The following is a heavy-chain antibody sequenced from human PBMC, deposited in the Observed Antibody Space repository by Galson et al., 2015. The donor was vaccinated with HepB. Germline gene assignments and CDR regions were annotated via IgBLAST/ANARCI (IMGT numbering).Heavy chain of an antibody. Sequence: QSGAEVKKPGESLKISCKGSGYSFTSYWIGWVRQMPGKGLEWMGIIYPGDSDTRYSPSFQGQVTISADKSISTAYLQWSSLKASDTAMYYCARLRRARGVPSDAFDIWGQGTMVTVSS. CDR1: GYSFTSYW. CDR3: ARLRRARGVPSDAFDI. J-gene: IGHJ3*02. D-gene: IGHD3-10*01. V-gene: IGHV5-51*01. CDR2: IYPGDSDT.